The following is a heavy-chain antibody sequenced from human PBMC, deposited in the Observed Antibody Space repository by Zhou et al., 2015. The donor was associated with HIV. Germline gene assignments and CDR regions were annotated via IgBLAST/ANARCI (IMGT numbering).Heavy chain of an antibody. CDR3: AREGWGSWYFDL. V-gene: IGHV1-69*01. J-gene: IGHJ2*01. CDR1: GGTFSSYA. D-gene: IGHD7-27*01. Sequence: QVQLVQSGAEVKKPGSSVKVSCKASGGTFSSYAISWVRQAPGQGLEWMGGIIPVFGTPKYAPKFRGRLTITADQSTRTVYMDLSSLRSEDTAAYYCAREGWGSWYFDLWGRGTLVSVSS. CDR2: IIPVFGTP.